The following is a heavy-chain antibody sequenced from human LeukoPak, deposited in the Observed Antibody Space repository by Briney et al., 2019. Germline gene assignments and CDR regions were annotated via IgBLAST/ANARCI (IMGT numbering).Heavy chain of an antibody. CDR3: ARGRAKWASDAFDI. D-gene: IGHD1-26*01. CDR2: INPSSGGT. CDR1: GFTFTDYY. Sequence: ASVKVSCKASGFTFTDYYIHWVRQAPGQGLEWMGWINPSSGGTNYAQKFQGRVTMTRDSSISTSCMELSRLTSADTAVYYCARGRAKWASDAFDIWGQGTMVTVSS. J-gene: IGHJ3*02. V-gene: IGHV1-2*02.